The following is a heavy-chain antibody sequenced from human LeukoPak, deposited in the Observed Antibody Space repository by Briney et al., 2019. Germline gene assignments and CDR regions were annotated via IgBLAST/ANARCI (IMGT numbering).Heavy chain of an antibody. Sequence: TSETLSLTCTVSGGSISSSSYYWGWIRQPPGKGLEWIGSIYNSGSTYYSPSLKSRVTISVDTSKNKFSLKLSSVTAADTAVYYCARGYCSGGSCYDAFDIWGQGTMVTVSS. CDR1: GGSISSSSYY. D-gene: IGHD2-15*01. V-gene: IGHV4-39*07. J-gene: IGHJ3*02. CDR2: IYNSGST. CDR3: ARGYCSGGSCYDAFDI.